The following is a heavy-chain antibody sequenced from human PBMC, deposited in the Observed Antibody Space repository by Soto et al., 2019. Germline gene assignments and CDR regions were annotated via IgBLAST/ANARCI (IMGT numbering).Heavy chain of an antibody. CDR1: GYTFTSYG. J-gene: IGHJ4*02. CDR3: ARVLWDCTNGVCYKESVYFDY. D-gene: IGHD2-8*01. V-gene: IGHV1-18*01. Sequence: GASVKVSCKASGYTFTSYGISWVRQAPGQGLEWMGWISAYNGNTNYAQKLQGRVTMTRDTSISAVYMELSSLRSDDTAVYYCARVLWDCTNGVCYKESVYFDYWGQGTLVTVSS. CDR2: ISAYNGNT.